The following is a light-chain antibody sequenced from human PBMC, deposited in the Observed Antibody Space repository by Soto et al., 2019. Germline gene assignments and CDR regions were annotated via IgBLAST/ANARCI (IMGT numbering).Light chain of an antibody. V-gene: IGLV1-51*01. Sequence: QAVLTQPPSMSAAPGQRATISCSGSTSNIGNNYVSWYQQLPGTAPKLLIYDNNKRPSGIPDRFSGSKSGTSATLGITGLQTGDEAEYYCGTWDSSLSTGVFGGGTKLTVL. CDR1: TSNIGNNY. J-gene: IGLJ2*01. CDR2: DNN. CDR3: GTWDSSLSTGV.